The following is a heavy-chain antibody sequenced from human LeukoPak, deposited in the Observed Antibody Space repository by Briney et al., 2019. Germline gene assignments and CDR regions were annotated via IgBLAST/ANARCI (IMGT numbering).Heavy chain of an antibody. CDR1: GGSISSYY. J-gene: IGHJ4*02. Sequence: PSETLSLTCTVSGGSISSYYWSWIRQPPGKGLEWIGYIYTSGSTNYNPSLKSRVTISVDTSKNQFSLKLSSVTAADTAVYYCARGSGYDSSGYYHPYYDYWGQGTLVTVSS. CDR3: ARGSGYDSSGYYHPYYDY. D-gene: IGHD3-22*01. CDR2: IYTSGST. V-gene: IGHV4-4*09.